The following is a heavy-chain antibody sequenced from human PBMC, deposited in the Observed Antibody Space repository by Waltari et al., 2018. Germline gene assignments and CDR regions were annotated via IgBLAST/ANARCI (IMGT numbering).Heavy chain of an antibody. Sequence: QVQLQESGPGLVKPSETLSLTCTVSGGSISNYYWSWIRQSPGKGLEWIGSIYYSGSTNYNPSLKSRVTLSVDTSKNHFSLKLSSVTAADTALYYCARQGHYDFWTGYYLFDYWGQGTLVIVSS. J-gene: IGHJ4*02. CDR3: ARQGHYDFWTGYYLFDY. D-gene: IGHD3-3*01. CDR2: IYYSGST. CDR1: GGSISNYY. V-gene: IGHV4-59*08.